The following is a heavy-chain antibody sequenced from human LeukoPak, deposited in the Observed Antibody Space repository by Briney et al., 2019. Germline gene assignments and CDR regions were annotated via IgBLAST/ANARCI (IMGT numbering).Heavy chain of an antibody. J-gene: IGHJ6*02. CDR1: GYTFTVYY. V-gene: IGHV1-2*07. CDR3: ARPMTGTGLTYYYYGMDI. CDR2: INPNSGGT. Sequence: ASVTVSFTSSGYTFTVYYLHWVRQAPGQGLEWLGWINPNSGGTHYAHKFQGRVTVTRDTSISTSYMELNSLRSEDTALYYCARPMTGTGLTYYYYGMDIWGQGTTVTVAS. D-gene: IGHD1-1*01.